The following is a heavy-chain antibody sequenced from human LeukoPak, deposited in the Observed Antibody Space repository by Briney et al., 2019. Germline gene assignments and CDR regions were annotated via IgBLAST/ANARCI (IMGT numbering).Heavy chain of an antibody. CDR1: GYTFTSYG. J-gene: IGHJ4*02. CDR2: IIPIFGTA. V-gene: IGHV1-69*06. CDR3: ARARSGYGSGNYYRDYYFDY. D-gene: IGHD3-10*01. Sequence: ASVKVSCKASGYTFTSYGISWVRQAPGQGLEWMGGIIPIFGTANYAQKFQGRVTITADKSTSTAYMELSSLRSEDTAVYYCARARSGYGSGNYYRDYYFDYWGQGTLVTVSS.